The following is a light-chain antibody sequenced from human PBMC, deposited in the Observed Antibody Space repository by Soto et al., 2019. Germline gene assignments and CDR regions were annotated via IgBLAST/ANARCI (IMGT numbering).Light chain of an antibody. V-gene: IGKV3-15*01. CDR1: QSVTTN. Sequence: EIVMMQSPATLSVSPGERATLSCRASQSVTTNLAWYQQKPGQAPRLLIYGASTRATGIPARFSGSGSGTEFTLTVTSLQSEDFAVYYCHQYNNWPPHTFGQGTKLEI. J-gene: IGKJ2*01. CDR3: HQYNNWPPHT. CDR2: GAS.